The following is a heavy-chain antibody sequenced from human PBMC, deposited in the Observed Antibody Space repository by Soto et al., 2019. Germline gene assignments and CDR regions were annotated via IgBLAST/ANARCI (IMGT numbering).Heavy chain of an antibody. Sequence: PAASLKIACKGSGYSFAGYWITWVRQKPGKGLEWMGRIDPSDSQTYYSPSFRGHVTIPVTKSITTVFLQWSSLRASDTAMYYCARQIYDSDTGPNFQYYFDSWGQGTPVTVSS. V-gene: IGHV5-10-1*01. CDR2: IDPSDSQT. D-gene: IGHD3-22*01. CDR1: GYSFAGYW. J-gene: IGHJ4*02. CDR3: ARQIYDSDTGPNFQYYFDS.